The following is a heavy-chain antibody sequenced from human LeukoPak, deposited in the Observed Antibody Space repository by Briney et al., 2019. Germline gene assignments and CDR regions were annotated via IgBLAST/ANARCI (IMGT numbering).Heavy chain of an antibody. J-gene: IGHJ4*02. CDR2: MKRDGSEV. V-gene: IGHV3-7*01. CDR3: ARYTEYYFDF. D-gene: IGHD2-2*02. CDR1: GFTFSTYW. Sequence: GGSLRLSCAASGFTFSTYWMTWVRQAPGKGLEWVANMKRDGSEVYYANSVKGHFTISRDNAKNSLYLQMNSLRAEDTAVYYCARYTEYYFDFWGQGTLVTVSS.